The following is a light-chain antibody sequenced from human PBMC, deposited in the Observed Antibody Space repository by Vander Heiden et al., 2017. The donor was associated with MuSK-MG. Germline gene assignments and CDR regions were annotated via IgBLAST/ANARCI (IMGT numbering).Light chain of an antibody. Sequence: DIQMTQSPSSLSASVGDRVTITCRASQSISSYLNWYQQKPGKAPKLLIYAASSLQSGVPSRFSGSGSGTDFTLTMSILQPEHIATYYCQQSDSTPFSFGP. CDR3: QQSDSTPFS. CDR2: AAS. V-gene: IGKV1-39*01. J-gene: IGKJ3*01. CDR1: QSISSY.